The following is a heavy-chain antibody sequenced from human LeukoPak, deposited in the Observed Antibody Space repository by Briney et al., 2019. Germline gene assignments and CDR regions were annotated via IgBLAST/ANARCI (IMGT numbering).Heavy chain of an antibody. V-gene: IGHV1-18*01. Sequence: ASVKVSCKASGYTFTSYGISWVRQAPGQGLEWMGWISAYNGNTNYAQKFQGRVTITADESTSTAYMELSSLRSEDTAVYYCARVRNYYDSSGYPDYWGQGTLVTVSS. D-gene: IGHD3-22*01. CDR2: ISAYNGNT. CDR3: ARVRNYYDSSGYPDY. CDR1: GYTFTSYG. J-gene: IGHJ4*02.